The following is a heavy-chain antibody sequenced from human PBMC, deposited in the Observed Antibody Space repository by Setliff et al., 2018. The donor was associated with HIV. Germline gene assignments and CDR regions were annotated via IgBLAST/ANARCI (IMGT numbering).Heavy chain of an antibody. CDR1: GGSFSGSY. Sequence: AETLSLTCGVFGGSFSGSYWSWIRQSPGKGLEWIGEINHSGSPNYNPSLKSRVTISVDTSNNQFTLRLKSVTAADTAVYYCARLGRNLRFLTVWGQGTTVTVSS. V-gene: IGHV4-34*01. CDR3: ARLGRNLRFLTV. D-gene: IGHD3-3*01. CDR2: INHSGSP. J-gene: IGHJ6*02.